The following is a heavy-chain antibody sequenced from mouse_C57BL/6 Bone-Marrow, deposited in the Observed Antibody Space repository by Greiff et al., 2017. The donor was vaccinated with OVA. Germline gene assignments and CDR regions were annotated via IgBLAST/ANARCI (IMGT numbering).Heavy chain of an antibody. D-gene: IGHD4-1*02. CDR3: ARDQLGRRDY. CDR1: GFTFSSYA. V-gene: IGHV5-4*01. J-gene: IGHJ2*01. CDR2: ISDGGSYT. Sequence: EVQGVESGGGLVKPGGSLKLSCAASGFTFSSYAMSWVRQTPEKRLEWVATISDGGSYTYYPDNVKGRFTISRDNAKNNLYLQMSHLKSEDTAMYYCARDQLGRRDYWGQGTTLTVSS.